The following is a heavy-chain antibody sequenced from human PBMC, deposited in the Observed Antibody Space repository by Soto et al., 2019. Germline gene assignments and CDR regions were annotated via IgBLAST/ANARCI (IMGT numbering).Heavy chain of an antibody. J-gene: IGHJ3*02. Sequence: QVQLQESGPGLVKPSETLSLTCTVSGGSISSHHWSWIRQPAGKGLEWIGRLYNSGGTTYNPSLKSRVTMSVDTSKNQFSLKVRSVTAADTAVYYCARDDYRIVGATYVFVIWGQGTTVTVSS. CDR3: ARDDYRIVGATYVFVI. CDR2: LYNSGGT. V-gene: IGHV4-4*07. D-gene: IGHD1-26*01. CDR1: GGSISSHH.